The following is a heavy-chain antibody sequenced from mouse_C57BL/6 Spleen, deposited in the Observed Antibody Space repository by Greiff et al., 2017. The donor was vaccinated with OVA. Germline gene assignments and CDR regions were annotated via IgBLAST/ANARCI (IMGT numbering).Heavy chain of an antibody. Sequence: QVQLQQSGAELMKPGASVKLSCKATGYTFTGYWIEWVKQRPGHGLEWIGEILPGSGSTNYNEKFKGKATFTADTSSNTAYMQLSSLTTEDSAIYYCARSRITTVVATPFDYWGQGTTLTVTS. V-gene: IGHV1-9*01. D-gene: IGHD1-1*01. CDR1: GYTFTGYW. J-gene: IGHJ2*01. CDR3: ARSRITTVVATPFDY. CDR2: ILPGSGST.